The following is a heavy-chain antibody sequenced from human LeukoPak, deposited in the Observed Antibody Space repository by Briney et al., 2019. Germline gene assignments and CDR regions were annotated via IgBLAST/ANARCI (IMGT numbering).Heavy chain of an antibody. J-gene: IGHJ4*02. D-gene: IGHD3-22*01. CDR2: ISSSGSTI. CDR3: ARESPNYYYDSSSY. Sequence: GGSLRLSCAASGFTFSDYYMSWLRQAPGKGLEWGSYISSSGSTIYYADSVKGRFTISRDNAKNSLYLQMNSLRAEDTAVYYCARESPNYYYDSSSYWGQGTLVTVSS. CDR1: GFTFSDYY. V-gene: IGHV3-11*01.